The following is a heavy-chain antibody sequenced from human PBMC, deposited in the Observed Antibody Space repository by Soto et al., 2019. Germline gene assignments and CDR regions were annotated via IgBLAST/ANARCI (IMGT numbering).Heavy chain of an antibody. CDR1: GYTFTGYY. CDR3: ARAYYDSSGYYWEAFDI. J-gene: IGHJ3*02. V-gene: IGHV1-2*02. CDR2: INPNSGGT. D-gene: IGHD3-22*01. Sequence: GASVKVSCKASGYTFTGYYMHWVRQAPGQGLEWMGWINPNSGGTNYAQKFQGRVTMTRDTSISTAYMELSRLRSDDTAVYYCARAYYDSSGYYWEAFDIWGQGTMVTVSS.